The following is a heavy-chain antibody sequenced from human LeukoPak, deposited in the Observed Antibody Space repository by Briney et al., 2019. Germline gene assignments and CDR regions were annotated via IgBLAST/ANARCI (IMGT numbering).Heavy chain of an antibody. CDR1: GFTFSSFD. V-gene: IGHV3-23*01. D-gene: IGHD3-22*01. J-gene: IGHJ1*01. CDR2: ISVSATNT. Sequence: GGSLRLSCAASGFTFSSFDMTWVRQAPGKGLEWVSTISVSATNTYYADSVKGRFTISRDNSKNTLYLQMNSLRANDTAVYYCATITSMRVVLISWGQGTLVTVSS. CDR3: ATITSMRVVLIS.